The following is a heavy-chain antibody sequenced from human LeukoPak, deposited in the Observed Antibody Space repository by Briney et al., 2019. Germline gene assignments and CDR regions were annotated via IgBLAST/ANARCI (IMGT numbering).Heavy chain of an antibody. Sequence: ASVKVSCKASGYTFTSNYIHWVRQAPGQGLEWMGMIYPRDGSTSYAQKLQGRVTVTRDTSTSTVHMELSGLRSEDTAVYYCARDQEGFDYWGQGTLVTVSS. CDR3: ARDQEGFDY. V-gene: IGHV1-46*01. CDR2: IYPRDGST. J-gene: IGHJ4*02. CDR1: GYTFTSNY.